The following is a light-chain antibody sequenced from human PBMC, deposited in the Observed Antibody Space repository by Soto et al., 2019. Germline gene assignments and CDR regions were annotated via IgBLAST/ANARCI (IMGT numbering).Light chain of an antibody. CDR3: SSYTSSSTLV. CDR2: DVS. J-gene: IGLJ1*01. V-gene: IGLV2-14*01. Sequence: QSALTQPASVYGSPGQWITISCTGTSSDVGGYNYVSWYQQHPGKAPKLMIYDVSNRPSGVSNRFSGSKSGNTASLTISGLQAEDEADYYCSSYTSSSTLVFGTGTKVTVL. CDR1: SSDVGGYNY.